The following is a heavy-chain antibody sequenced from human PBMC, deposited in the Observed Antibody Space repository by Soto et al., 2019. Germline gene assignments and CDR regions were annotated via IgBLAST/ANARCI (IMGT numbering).Heavy chain of an antibody. CDR1: GFTFSSYS. D-gene: IGHD2-21*01. V-gene: IGHV3-48*01. J-gene: IGHJ4*02. Sequence: GGSLRLSCAASGFTFSSYSMNWARQAPGKGLEWVSYISVNARTIYYADSVKGRFTISRDNAKNSLYLQMDSLRAEDTAVYYCARDWRVIGRYDYWGPGTLVTVSS. CDR2: ISVNARTI. CDR3: ARDWRVIGRYDY.